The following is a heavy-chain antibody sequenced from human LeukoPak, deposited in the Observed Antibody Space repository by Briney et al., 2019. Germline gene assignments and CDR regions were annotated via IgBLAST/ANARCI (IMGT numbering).Heavy chain of an antibody. V-gene: IGHV4-38-2*02. CDR3: AREAERRIVN. J-gene: IGHJ4*02. D-gene: IGHD1-1*01. Sequence: SETLSLTCVVPGFSISSGYYWAWIRQPPGKGLEWIANIHVSGTTSYNSSLNRRVAISIDTPKNQFSLKLSSVTAADTAVYCAREAERRIVNWGRGTLVTVSS. CDR1: GFSISSGYY. CDR2: IHVSGTT.